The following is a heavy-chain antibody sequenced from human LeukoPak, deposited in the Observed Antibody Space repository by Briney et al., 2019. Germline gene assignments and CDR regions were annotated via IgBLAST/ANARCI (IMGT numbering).Heavy chain of an antibody. D-gene: IGHD5-18*01. CDR2: IYYSGST. CDR1: GGSISSGDYY. Sequence: SETLSLTCTVSGGSISSGDYYWSWIRQPPGKGLEWIGYIYYSGSTYYNPSLQSRVTISVDMSKNQFSLRLTSVTAADTAVYYCARARGYSYAFDYWGQGTLVTVSS. V-gene: IGHV4-30-4*01. J-gene: IGHJ4*02. CDR3: ARARGYSYAFDY.